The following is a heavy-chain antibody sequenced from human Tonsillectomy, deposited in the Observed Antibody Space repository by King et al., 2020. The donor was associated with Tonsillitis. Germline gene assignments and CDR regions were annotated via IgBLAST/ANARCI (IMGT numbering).Heavy chain of an antibody. J-gene: IGHJ2*01. V-gene: IGHV3-30*18. Sequence: VQLVESGGGVVQPGRSLRLSCAASGFTFSSYGMHWVRQAPGKGLVWVAVISYDGSNKYYADSVKGRFTISRDNSKNTLYLQMNSLRAEDTAVYYCAKGPSGLYWYFDLWGRGTLVTVSS. D-gene: IGHD1-26*01. CDR3: AKGPSGLYWYFDL. CDR2: ISYDGSNK. CDR1: GFTFSSYG.